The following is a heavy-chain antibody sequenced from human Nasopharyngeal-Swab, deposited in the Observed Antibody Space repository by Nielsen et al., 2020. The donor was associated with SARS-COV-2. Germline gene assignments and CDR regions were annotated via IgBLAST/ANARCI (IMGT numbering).Heavy chain of an antibody. D-gene: IGHD3-10*01. Sequence: GGSLRLSCAASGFTFADYAMHWVRQAPGKGLEWVSGISWNSGSIGYADSVKGRFTISRDNAKNSLYLQMNSLRAEDTALYYCAKAITMVRGVTYGMDVWGQGTTVTVSS. CDR1: GFTFADYA. V-gene: IGHV3-9*01. CDR3: AKAITMVRGVTYGMDV. J-gene: IGHJ6*02. CDR2: ISWNSGSI.